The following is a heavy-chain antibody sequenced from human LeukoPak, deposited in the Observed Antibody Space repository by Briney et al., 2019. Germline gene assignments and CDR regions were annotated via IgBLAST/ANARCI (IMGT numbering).Heavy chain of an antibody. J-gene: IGHJ6*02. CDR1: GFTFSSYA. CDR2: ISGSSGST. CDR3: AKGPRLEELSLSTTHYYFGMDV. D-gene: IGHD3-16*02. Sequence: GGSLRLSCAASGFTFSSYAMSWVRQAPGKGLEWVSSISGSSGSTYYADSVKGRFTISRDNSKNTLDLQMNSLRAEDTAVYYCAKGPRLEELSLSTTHYYFGMDVWGQGTTVTVSS. V-gene: IGHV3-23*01.